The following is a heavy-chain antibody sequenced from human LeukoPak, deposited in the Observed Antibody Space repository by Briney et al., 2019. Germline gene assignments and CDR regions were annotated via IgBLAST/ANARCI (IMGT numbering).Heavy chain of an antibody. V-gene: IGHV4-34*01. CDR2: VNHSGRT. Sequence: PSETLSLTCALSGGSFSGYYWSWIRQPPGKGLEWIGDVNHSGRTTYNPYLKSRVTISFDTSKNQFSLKLSAVTAADTAVYHCARVLSIVVVPGATFWFDPWGQGTLVTVSS. D-gene: IGHD2-2*01. J-gene: IGHJ5*02. CDR3: ARVLSIVVVPGATFWFDP. CDR1: GGSFSGYY.